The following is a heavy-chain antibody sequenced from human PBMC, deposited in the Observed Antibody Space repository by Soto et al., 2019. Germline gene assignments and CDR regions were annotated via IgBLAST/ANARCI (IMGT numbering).Heavy chain of an antibody. D-gene: IGHD3-22*01. V-gene: IGHV4-4*02. CDR2: IYHSGST. J-gene: IGHJ4*02. CDR3: ARGRGYYDSSGYDFSY. CDR1: GDSINSNNW. Sequence: QVQLQESGPGLVKPSGTLSLICGVSGDSINSNNWWNWVRQSPKKGLEWIGQIYHSGSTDYNPSLESRVIISVAKSMNPLSLKLSSVTAADTAVYYCARGRGYYDSSGYDFSYWGQGILVTVSS.